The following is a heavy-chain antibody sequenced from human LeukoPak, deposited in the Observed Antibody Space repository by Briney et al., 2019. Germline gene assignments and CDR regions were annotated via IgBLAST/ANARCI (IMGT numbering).Heavy chain of an antibody. CDR2: MNPNSGNT. D-gene: IGHD5-24*01. J-gene: IGHJ6*02. Sequence: ASVKVSCKASGYTFTSYDINWVRQATGQGLEWMGWMNPNSGNTGYAQKFQGRVTITRNTSISTAYMELSSLRSEDTAVYYCARGGYSYYYYGMDVWGQGTTVTVSS. CDR3: ARGGYSYYYYGMDV. V-gene: IGHV1-8*03. CDR1: GYTFTSYD.